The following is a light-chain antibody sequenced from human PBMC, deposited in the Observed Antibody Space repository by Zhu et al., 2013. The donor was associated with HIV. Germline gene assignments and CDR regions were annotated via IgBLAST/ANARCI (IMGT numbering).Light chain of an antibody. J-gene: IGLJ2*01. Sequence: QSALTQPASVSGSPGQSITISCTGTSSDIGGFNYVSWYQHHPGKAPKLIMFDVSTRPSGVPDRFSGSKSDNTASLSISGLQAEDEAEYHCCAYAGSYTVIFGGGTALTVL. V-gene: IGLV2-11*01. CDR2: DVS. CDR1: SSDIGGFNY. CDR3: CAYAGSYTVI.